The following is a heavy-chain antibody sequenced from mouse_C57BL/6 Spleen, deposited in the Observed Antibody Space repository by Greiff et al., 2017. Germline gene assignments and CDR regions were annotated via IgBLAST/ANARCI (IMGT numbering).Heavy chain of an antibody. CDR1: GFPFSSYA. V-gene: IGHV5-9-1*02. Sequence: EVMLVESGEGLVKPGGSLKLSCAASGFPFSSYAMSWVRQTPEKRLEWVAYISSGGDYIYYADTVKGRFTISRDNARNTPYLQMSSLKSEDTAMYYCTRDGSSYWYFDVWGTGTTVTVSS. D-gene: IGHD1-1*01. J-gene: IGHJ1*03. CDR3: TRDGSSYWYFDV. CDR2: ISSGGDYI.